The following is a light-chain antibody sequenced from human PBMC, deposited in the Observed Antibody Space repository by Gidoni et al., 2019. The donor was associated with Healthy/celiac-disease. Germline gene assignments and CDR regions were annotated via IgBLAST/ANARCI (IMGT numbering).Light chain of an antibody. CDR3: QQYYSTPRT. J-gene: IGKJ2*02. Sequence: DIVMTQSPDSLAVSLGERATINYSSNNKNYLAWYQQKPGQPPKLLIYWASTRESGVPDRFSGSGSGTDFTLTISSLQAEDVAVYYCQQYYSTPRTFGQGTKLEIK. CDR1: SSNNKNY. CDR2: WAS. V-gene: IGKV4-1*01.